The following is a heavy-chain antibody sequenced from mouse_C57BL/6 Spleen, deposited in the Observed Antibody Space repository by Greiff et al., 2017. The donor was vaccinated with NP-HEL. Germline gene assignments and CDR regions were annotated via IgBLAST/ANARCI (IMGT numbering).Heavy chain of an antibody. CDR2: IDPEDGDT. J-gene: IGHJ2*01. CDR3: TTGVTTVVATDYFDY. Sequence: EVKLVESGAELVRPGASVKLSCTASGFNIKDYYMHWVKQRPEQGLEWIGRIDPEDGDTEYAPKFQGKATMTADTSSNTAYLQLSSLTSEDTAVYYCTTGVTTVVATDYFDYWGQGTTLTVSS. V-gene: IGHV14-1*01. D-gene: IGHD1-1*01. CDR1: GFNIKDYY.